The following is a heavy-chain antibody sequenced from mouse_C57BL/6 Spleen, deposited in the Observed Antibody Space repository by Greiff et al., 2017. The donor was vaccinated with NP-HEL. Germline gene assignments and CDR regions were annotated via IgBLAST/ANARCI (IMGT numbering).Heavy chain of an antibody. CDR2: INPNNGGT. J-gene: IGHJ3*01. CDR3: AREGNGPGFAY. CDR1: GYTFTDYN. V-gene: IGHV1-18*01. Sequence: EVKLQESGPELVKPGASVKIPCKASGYTFTDYNMDWVKQSHGKSLEWIGDINPNNGGTIYNQKFKGKATLTVDKSSSTAYMELRSLTSEDTAVYYCAREGNGPGFAYWGQGTLVTVSA. D-gene: IGHD1-1*02.